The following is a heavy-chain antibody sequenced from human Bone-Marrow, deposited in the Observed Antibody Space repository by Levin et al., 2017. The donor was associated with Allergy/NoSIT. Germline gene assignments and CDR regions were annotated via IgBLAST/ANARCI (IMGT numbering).Heavy chain of an antibody. D-gene: IGHD4-11*01. V-gene: IGHV4-59*01. CDR1: GGSITSSY. Sequence: GSLRLSCTVSGGSITSSYWNWIRQPPGKGLEWIGYIYHSGSTNYNPSLKSRVTISLETSKKQFSLELSSVTAADTAVYYCARSGGPTVSTRYFDYWGQGSLVTVSS. CDR3: ARSGGPTVSTRYFDY. J-gene: IGHJ4*03. CDR2: IYHSGST.